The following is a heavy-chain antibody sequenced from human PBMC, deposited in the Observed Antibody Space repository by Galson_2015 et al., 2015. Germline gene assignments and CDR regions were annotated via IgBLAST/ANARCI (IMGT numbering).Heavy chain of an antibody. D-gene: IGHD2-15*01. V-gene: IGHV4-34*01. CDR3: ATSPRATFYYYYMDV. CDR2: INHSGST. Sequence: SLTCAVYGGSFSGYYWSWIRQPPGKGLEWIGEINHSGSTNYNPSLKSRVTISVDTSKNQFSLKLSSVTAADTAVYYCATSPRATFYYYYMDVWGKGTTVTVSS. J-gene: IGHJ6*03. CDR1: GGSFSGYY.